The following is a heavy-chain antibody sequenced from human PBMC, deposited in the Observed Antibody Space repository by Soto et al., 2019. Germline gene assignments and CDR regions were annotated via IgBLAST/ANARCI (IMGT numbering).Heavy chain of an antibody. Sequence: QVQLQESGPGLVKPSETLSLTCTVSGGSISGYYWSWIRQPAGKGLEWIGRIYSSGSTNDNPSLQSRVSLWVDTSRNQFALRLNSVTAADRAVYYWARREGVGGGHDIWGQGTMVTVSS. D-gene: IGHD1-26*01. CDR1: GGSISGYY. J-gene: IGHJ3*02. CDR3: ARREGVGGGHDI. V-gene: IGHV4-4*07. CDR2: IYSSGST.